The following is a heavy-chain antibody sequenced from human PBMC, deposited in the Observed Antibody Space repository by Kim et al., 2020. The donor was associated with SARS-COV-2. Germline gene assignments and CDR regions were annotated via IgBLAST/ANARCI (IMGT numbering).Heavy chain of an antibody. D-gene: IGHD6-19*01. CDR3: AKDAGSGWPPN. Sequence: GGSLRLSCSATGFNFGVYGMSWVRQAPGKGLEWVSFMSGDGHSKYYADFVKGRFTISRDNSLSMLFLEMHSLRADDTGVYYCAKDAGSGWPPNWGQGTLVTVFS. J-gene: IGHJ4*02. CDR2: MSGDGHSK. V-gene: IGHV3-23*01. CDR1: GFNFGVYG.